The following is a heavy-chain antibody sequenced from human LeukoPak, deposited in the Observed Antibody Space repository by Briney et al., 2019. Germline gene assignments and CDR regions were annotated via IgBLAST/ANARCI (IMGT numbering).Heavy chain of an antibody. CDR2: IKRDGSKE. CDR1: KFTFSSYW. D-gene: IGHD6-13*01. J-gene: IGHJ3*02. CDR3: ARDPYSNFFGAFDI. Sequence: GGSLRLSCVASKFTFSSYWMSWVRQAPGKGLEWVANIKRDGSKEYYVDSVKGRFTISRDNAKNSLYLQMNSLSSEDTAVYYCARDPYSNFFGAFDIWGQGTMVTVSS. V-gene: IGHV3-7*04.